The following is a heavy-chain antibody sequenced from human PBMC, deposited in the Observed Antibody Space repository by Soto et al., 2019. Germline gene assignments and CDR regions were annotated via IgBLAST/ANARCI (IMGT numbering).Heavy chain of an antibody. Sequence: QVQLQESGPGLVKPSQTLSLTCTVSGGSISSGDYYWSWIRQPPGKGLEWIGYIYYSGSTYYSPSLKRRVTISVATSTNQFSLKLSSVTAADTAVYYCARERPDGARLDPWGQGTLVTVSS. CDR2: IYYSGST. D-gene: IGHD6-6*01. J-gene: IGHJ5*02. CDR3: ARERPDGARLDP. V-gene: IGHV4-30-4*01. CDR1: GGSISSGDYY.